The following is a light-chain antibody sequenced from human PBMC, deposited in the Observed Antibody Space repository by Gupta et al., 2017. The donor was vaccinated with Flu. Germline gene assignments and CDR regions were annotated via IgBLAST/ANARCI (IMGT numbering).Light chain of an antibody. Sequence: TQSPATLSLSPGERATLSCRASQSVSSYLAWYQQKPGQAPRLLSYDASNRATGIPARFSGSGSGTDFTLTISSLEPEDFAVYYCQQRSNFFGGGTKVEIK. CDR2: DAS. CDR3: QQRSNF. CDR1: QSVSSY. V-gene: IGKV3-11*01. J-gene: IGKJ4*01.